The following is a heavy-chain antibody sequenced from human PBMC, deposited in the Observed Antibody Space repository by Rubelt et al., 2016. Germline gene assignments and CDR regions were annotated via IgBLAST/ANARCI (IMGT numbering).Heavy chain of an antibody. CDR2: IYYSGST. V-gene: IGHV4-39*07. D-gene: IGHD5-24*01. CDR3: ARVRIQVGDGYNYVDY. CDR1: GGSISSSSYY. J-gene: IGHJ4*02. Sequence: QLQLQESGPGLVKPSETLSLTCTVSGGSISSSSYYWGWIRQPPGKGLEWIGSIYYSGSTYYNPSRKCRVPIAGGPSLNQFSRKRSSGTAADTAVYYCARVRIQVGDGYNYVDYWGQGTLVTVSS.